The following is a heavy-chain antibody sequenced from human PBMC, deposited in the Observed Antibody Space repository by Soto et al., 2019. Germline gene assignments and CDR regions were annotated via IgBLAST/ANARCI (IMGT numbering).Heavy chain of an antibody. Sequence: QVQLVESGGGLVKPGGSLRLSCAASGFTFSDYYMSWIRQAPGKGLEWVSYISSSSSYTNYADSVKGRFTISRDNAKNSLYLQMNSLRAEDTAVYYCARDGYSHANFDIVVVPAAPGDYYYYGMDVWGQGTTVTVSS. CDR1: GFTFSDYY. D-gene: IGHD2-2*01. J-gene: IGHJ6*02. CDR2: ISSSSSYT. CDR3: ARDGYSHANFDIVVVPAAPGDYYYYGMDV. V-gene: IGHV3-11*06.